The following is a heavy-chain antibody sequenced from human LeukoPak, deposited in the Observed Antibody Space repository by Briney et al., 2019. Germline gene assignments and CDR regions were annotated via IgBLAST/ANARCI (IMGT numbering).Heavy chain of an antibody. CDR3: AGVRRSSKSCFPDY. D-gene: IGHD2-2*01. CDR1: GFTFSTYW. V-gene: IGHV3-7*01. Sequence: PGGSLRLSCAASGFTFSTYWMSWVRQAPGKGLEWVANIKQDGSDKYYVDSVKGRFTISRDNAKNSLFLQINSLRAENRAVYNCAGVRRSSKSCFPDYWGQGTLVTVSS. CDR2: IKQDGSDK. J-gene: IGHJ4*02.